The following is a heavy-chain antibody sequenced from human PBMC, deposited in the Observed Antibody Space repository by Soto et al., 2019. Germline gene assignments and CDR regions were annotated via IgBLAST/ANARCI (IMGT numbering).Heavy chain of an antibody. CDR1: GYTFTSYY. D-gene: IGHD3-10*01. CDR3: ARITMVRGGFDY. V-gene: IGHV1-46*01. Sequence: QVQLVQSGAEVKKPGASVKVSCKASGYTFTSYYMHWVRQAPGQGLEWMGRINPSGGSTSYAHKFQGRVTMTRDTSTSTVYMELSSLRSEDTAVYYCARITMVRGGFDYWGQGTLVTVSS. J-gene: IGHJ4*02. CDR2: INPSGGST.